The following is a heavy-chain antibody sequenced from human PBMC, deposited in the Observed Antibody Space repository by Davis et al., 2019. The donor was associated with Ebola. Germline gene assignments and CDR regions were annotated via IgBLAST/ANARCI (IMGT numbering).Heavy chain of an antibody. CDR3: ARITVVPAATRFDP. CDR1: GYTFTGYY. V-gene: IGHV1-2*02. J-gene: IGHJ5*02. D-gene: IGHD2-2*01. CDR2: INPNSGGT. Sequence: ASVKVSCKASGYTFTGYYMHWVRQAPGQGLEWMGWINPNSGGTNYAQKFQGRVTMTRDTSISTAYMELSRLRSDDTAVYYCARITVVPAATRFDPWGQGTLVTVSS.